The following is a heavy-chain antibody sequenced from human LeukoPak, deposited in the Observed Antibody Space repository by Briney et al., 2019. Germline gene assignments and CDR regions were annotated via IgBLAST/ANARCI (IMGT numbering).Heavy chain of an antibody. D-gene: IGHD4-23*01. CDR1: GFTFSSYG. CDR3: AKIASATVVKSFGL. CDR2: ISYDGSNK. J-gene: IGHJ5*02. Sequence: GGSLRLSCAASGFTFSSYGMHWVRQAPGKGLEWVAVISYDGSNKYCADSVKGRFTISGDNSKNTLYLQMNSLRAEDTAVYYCAKIASATVVKSFGLWGQGTLVTVSS. V-gene: IGHV3-30*18.